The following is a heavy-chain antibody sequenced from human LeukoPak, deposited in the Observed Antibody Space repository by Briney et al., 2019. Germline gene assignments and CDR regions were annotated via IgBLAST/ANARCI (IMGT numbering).Heavy chain of an antibody. V-gene: IGHV4-59*01. CDR1: GGSISSYY. J-gene: IGHJ6*03. CDR3: ARRGGFGMGNYYYYYYMDV. D-gene: IGHD3-3*01. Sequence: PSETLSLTCTVSGGSISSYYWSWIRQPPGKGLEWIGYIYYSGSTNYNPSLKSRVTISVDTSKNQFSLKLSSVTAADTAVYYCARRGGFGMGNYYYYYYMDVWGKGTTVTVSS. CDR2: IYYSGST.